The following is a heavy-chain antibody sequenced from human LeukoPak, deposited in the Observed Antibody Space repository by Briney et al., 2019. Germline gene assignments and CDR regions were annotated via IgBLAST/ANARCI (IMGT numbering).Heavy chain of an antibody. V-gene: IGHV3-23*01. Sequence: PGGSLRLSCAASGFTFSSYAMNWVRRAPGKGLEWVSAINGSGSKTYYADSVKGRFTISRDNSKNTLYLQMNSLRAEDTALYYCTKAPPGKFDPWGQGTLVTVPS. CDR2: INGSGSKT. J-gene: IGHJ5*02. CDR3: TKAPPGKFDP. CDR1: GFTFSSYA. D-gene: IGHD3-10*01.